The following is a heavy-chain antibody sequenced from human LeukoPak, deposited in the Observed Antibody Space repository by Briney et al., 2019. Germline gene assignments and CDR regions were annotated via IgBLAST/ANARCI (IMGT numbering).Heavy chain of an antibody. J-gene: IGHJ4*02. V-gene: IGHV1-2*02. CDR1: GYTFTGYY. D-gene: IGHD5-12*01. CDR2: SNPNSGGT. Sequence: ASVKVFCKASGYTFTGYYMHWVRQAPGQGLEWMGWSNPNSGGTNYAQKFQGRVTMTRDTSISTAYMELSRLRSDDTAVYYCARAIVDIVATVHFDYWGQGTLVTVSS. CDR3: ARAIVDIVATVHFDY.